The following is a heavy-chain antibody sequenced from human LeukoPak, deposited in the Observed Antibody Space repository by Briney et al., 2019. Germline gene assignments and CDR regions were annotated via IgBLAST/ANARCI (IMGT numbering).Heavy chain of an antibody. Sequence: SETLSLTSTVSGGSISSYYWSWIRQPPGKGLEWIGYIYYSGSTNYNPSLKSRVTISVDTSKNQFSLKLSSVTAADTAVYYCARGEVYRSYYYYGMDVWGQGTTVTVSS. CDR1: GGSISSYY. V-gene: IGHV4-59*01. J-gene: IGHJ6*02. CDR3: ARGEVYRSYYYYGMDV. D-gene: IGHD1-14*01. CDR2: IYYSGST.